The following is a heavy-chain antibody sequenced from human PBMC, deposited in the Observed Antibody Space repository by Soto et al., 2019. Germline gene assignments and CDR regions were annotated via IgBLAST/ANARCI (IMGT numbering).Heavy chain of an antibody. Sequence: GGPRSLSCAPSGFTFSSYAMHWVRQAPGKGLEWVAVISYDGSNKYYADSVKGRFTISRDNSKNTLYLQMNSLRAEDTAVYYCARDHIVATIFGFDIWGQCTMVTV. V-gene: IGHV3-30-3*01. CDR2: ISYDGSNK. CDR3: ARDHIVATIFGFDI. CDR1: GFTFSSYA. J-gene: IGHJ3*02. D-gene: IGHD5-12*01.